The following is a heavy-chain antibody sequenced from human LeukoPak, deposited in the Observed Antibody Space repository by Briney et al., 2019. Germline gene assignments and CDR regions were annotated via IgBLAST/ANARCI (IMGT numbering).Heavy chain of an antibody. CDR3: ARDLGLGVNWFDP. D-gene: IGHD3/OR15-3a*01. V-gene: IGHV1-2*02. CDR2: INPKSGGT. J-gene: IGHJ5*02. Sequence: GPVKVSCKASGYSFTGYYLDWVRQAPGQGLEWMGWINPKSGGTNYAQKFQGRVTMTRDTSISTAYMELSRLRSDDTAVYYCARDLGLGVNWFDPWGQGTLVTVSS. CDR1: GYSFTGYY.